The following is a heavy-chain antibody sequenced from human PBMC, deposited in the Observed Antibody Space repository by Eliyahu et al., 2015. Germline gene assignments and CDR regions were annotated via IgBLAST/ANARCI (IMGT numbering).Heavy chain of an antibody. D-gene: IGHD1-1*01. V-gene: IGHV3-9*01. J-gene: IGHJ4*02. CDR2: ISRNSDNI. CDR3: TKTGTTMGQIDY. CDR1: XFSFDDYA. Sequence: EVQLVESGGGLVQPGRXXRLXCAXSXFSFDDYAMPWGRQAPGKGLEWVSGISRNSDNINYADSVKGRFTISRDNAKDSLYLQMNSLRAEDTALYYCTKTGTTMGQIDYWGQGTLVTVSS.